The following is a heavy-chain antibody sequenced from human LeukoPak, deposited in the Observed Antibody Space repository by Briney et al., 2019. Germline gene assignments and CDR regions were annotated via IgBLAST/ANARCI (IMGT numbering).Heavy chain of an antibody. V-gene: IGHV3-11*01. CDR2: INIGGTNT. CDR1: GFTFNDYY. Sequence: GGSLRLSCAASGFTFNDYYTRWLRQAPGKGLEWLSYINIGGTNTHYADSVKGRFTISRDNAKKSLYLEMNNLRAEDTAVYYCATDGAGFDTWGQGVLVTVSS. CDR3: ATDGAGFDT. J-gene: IGHJ5*02.